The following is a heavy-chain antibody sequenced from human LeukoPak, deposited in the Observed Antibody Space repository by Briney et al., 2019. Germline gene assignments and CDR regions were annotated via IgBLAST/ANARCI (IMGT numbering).Heavy chain of an antibody. CDR1: GFTYSTYT. CDR2: ISNTGGTT. D-gene: IGHD3-22*01. V-gene: IGHV3-23*01. Sequence: QSGGSLRLSCAASGFTYSTYTMRWARQAPGKGLEWVAGISNTGGTTVYADSVKGRFTIPRDNSKNTLSLQMNSLRAEDTAVYYCAKGRRDYYDSSGYYYYFDYWGQGTLVTVSS. CDR3: AKGRRDYYDSSGYYYYFDY. J-gene: IGHJ4*02.